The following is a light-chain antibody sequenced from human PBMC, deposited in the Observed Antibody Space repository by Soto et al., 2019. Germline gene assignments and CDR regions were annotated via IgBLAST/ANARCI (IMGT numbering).Light chain of an antibody. J-gene: IGKJ2*01. Sequence: EIVLTQSPGTLSLSPGERATLSCRASQSVSSSYLAWYQQKPGQAPRLLIYGASSRATGIPDRFSGSGSGTDFTLTISRLEPEDFAVYYCQQDGRSPPTYTFGQGTKLEIK. CDR2: GAS. V-gene: IGKV3-20*01. CDR3: QQDGRSPPTYT. CDR1: QSVSSSY.